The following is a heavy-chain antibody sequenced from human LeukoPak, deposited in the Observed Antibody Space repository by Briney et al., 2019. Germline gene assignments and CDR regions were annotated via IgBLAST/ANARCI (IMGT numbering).Heavy chain of an antibody. CDR1: GGAFSSYA. V-gene: IGHV1-69*13. J-gene: IGHJ5*02. CDR2: IIPIFGTA. Sequence: SVKVSCKASGGAFSSYAISWVRQAPGQGLEWMGGIIPIFGTANYAQKFQGRVTITADESTSTAYMELSSLRSEDTAVYYCARDPRPSYCSSTSCYATNWFDPWGQGNLVTVSS. D-gene: IGHD2-2*01. CDR3: ARDPRPSYCSSTSCYATNWFDP.